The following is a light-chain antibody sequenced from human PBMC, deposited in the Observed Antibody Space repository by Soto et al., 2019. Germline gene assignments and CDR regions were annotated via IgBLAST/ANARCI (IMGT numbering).Light chain of an antibody. V-gene: IGKV3-15*01. CDR2: GES. CDR1: QSVSSN. Sequence: EIVMTQSPATLSVSPGERATLSCRASQSVSSNLAWYQQKPGQAPRLLIYGESARATGIPARFSGSGSGTEFTLTISSLQSEDFAVYYCQQYYRWPAVTFGGGTKVDIK. CDR3: QQYYRWPAVT. J-gene: IGKJ4*01.